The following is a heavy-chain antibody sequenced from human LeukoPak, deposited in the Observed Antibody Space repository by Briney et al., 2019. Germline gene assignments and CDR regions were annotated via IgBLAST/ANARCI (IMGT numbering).Heavy chain of an antibody. Sequence: PGGSLRLSCAASGFRFSNARMSWVRQAPGKGLEWVGRIKTKTDGGTTDYAAPVKGRFTISRDDSKNTLYLLMNSLKTEDTAVYYCTPEVFEGAPDGTFDIWGQGTMVTVSS. D-gene: IGHD1-14*01. CDR3: TPEVFEGAPDGTFDI. J-gene: IGHJ3*02. V-gene: IGHV3-15*01. CDR1: GFRFSNAR. CDR2: IKTKTDGGTT.